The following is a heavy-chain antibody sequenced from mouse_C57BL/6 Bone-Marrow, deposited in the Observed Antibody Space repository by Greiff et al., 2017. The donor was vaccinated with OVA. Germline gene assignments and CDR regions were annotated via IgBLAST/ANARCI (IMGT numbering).Heavy chain of an antibody. CDR1: GYTFTSYW. J-gene: IGHJ4*01. V-gene: IGHV1-64*01. CDR3: ARPLRSYYAMDY. D-gene: IGHD1-1*01. CDR2: IHPNSGST. Sequence: QVQLQQPGAELVKPGASVKLSCKASGYTFTSYWMHWVKQRPGQGLEWIGMIHPNSGSTNYNEKFKSKATLTVDKSSSTAYMQLSSLTSEDSAVYYCARPLRSYYAMDYWGQGTSVTVSS.